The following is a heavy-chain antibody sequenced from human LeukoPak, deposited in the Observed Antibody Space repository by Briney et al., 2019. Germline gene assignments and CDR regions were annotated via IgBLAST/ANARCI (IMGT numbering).Heavy chain of an antibody. J-gene: IGHJ4*02. CDR1: GGSFTIYQ. V-gene: IGHV4-34*01. D-gene: IGHD4/OR15-4a*01. CDR3: ARGGAADY. Sequence: SETLSLTCAVSGGSFTIYQWSWVRQSPGKGLEWIGDINRSGSTDYNPALRSRVFISMDTSKNQFSLQLSSVSAADTAVYYCARGGAADYWGQGTLVTVSS. CDR2: INRSGST.